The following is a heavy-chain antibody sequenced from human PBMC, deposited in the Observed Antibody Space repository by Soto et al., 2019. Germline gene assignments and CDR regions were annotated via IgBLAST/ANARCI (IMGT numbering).Heavy chain of an antibody. Sequence: EVQLVESGGGLVQPGGSLRLSCAASGFTFSSYSMNWVRQAPGKGLEWVSYISSSSSTIYYADSVKGRFPISSDNAKNSLYLQMNRVRSEDTAVYYCARDRDYCDYADAFDIWVQGTMVTVSS. D-gene: IGHD4-17*01. CDR2: ISSSSSTI. V-gene: IGHV3-48*01. CDR1: GFTFSSYS. J-gene: IGHJ3*02. CDR3: ARDRDYCDYADAFDI.